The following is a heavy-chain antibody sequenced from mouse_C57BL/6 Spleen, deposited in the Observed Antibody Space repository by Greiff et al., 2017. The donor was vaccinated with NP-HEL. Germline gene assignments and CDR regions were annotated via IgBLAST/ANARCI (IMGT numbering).Heavy chain of an antibody. D-gene: IGHD1-1*01. CDR2: ISDGGSYT. V-gene: IGHV5-4*03. J-gene: IGHJ3*01. Sequence: EVMLVESGGGLVKPGGSLKLSCAASGFTFSSYAMSWVRQTPEKRLEWVATISDGGSYTYYPDNVKGRFTISRDNAKNNLYLQMSHLKSEDTAMSYFERRGYYGSSYWFAYWGQGTLVTVSA. CDR1: GFTFSSYA. CDR3: ERRGYYGSSYWFAY.